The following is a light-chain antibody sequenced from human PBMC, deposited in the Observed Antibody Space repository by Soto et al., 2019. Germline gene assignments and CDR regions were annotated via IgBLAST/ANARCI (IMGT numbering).Light chain of an antibody. Sequence: QAVLTQSPSASASLGASVKLTCTLSSGHSTYAIAWHQQQPEKGPRYLTKLNSDGSHSKGDGIPDRFSGSSSGAERYLTISSLQSEDEADYYCQTWGTGIQVIFGGGTKLTVL. V-gene: IGLV4-69*01. CDR3: QTWGTGIQVI. CDR2: LNSDGSH. CDR1: SGHSTYA. J-gene: IGLJ2*01.